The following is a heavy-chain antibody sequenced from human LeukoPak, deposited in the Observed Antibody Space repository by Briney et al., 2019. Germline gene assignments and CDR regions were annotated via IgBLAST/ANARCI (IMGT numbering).Heavy chain of an antibody. CDR3: ARETRSGGSLLRGNWFDP. CDR2: INPNSGGT. Sequence: ASVKVSCKASGYTFTGYYMHWVRQAPGQGLEWMGWINPNSGGTNYAQKFQGRVTMTRDTSISTAYMELSRLRSDDTAVYYCARETRSGGSLLRGNWFDPWGQGTLVTVSS. CDR1: GYTFTGYY. D-gene: IGHD2-15*01. J-gene: IGHJ5*02. V-gene: IGHV1-2*02.